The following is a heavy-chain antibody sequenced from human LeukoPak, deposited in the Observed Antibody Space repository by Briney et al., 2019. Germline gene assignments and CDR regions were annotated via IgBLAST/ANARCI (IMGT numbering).Heavy chain of an antibody. D-gene: IGHD1-14*01. J-gene: IGHJ4*02. CDR3: ARLGPDRFEGYFDY. CDR1: GGSISSYY. Sequence: SQTLSLTCTVSGGSISSYYWSWIRQPPGKGLEWIGYIYYSGSTNYNPSLKSRVTISVDTSKNQFSLKLSSVTAADTAVYYCARLGPDRFEGYFDYWGQGTLVTVSS. CDR2: IYYSGST. V-gene: IGHV4-59*01.